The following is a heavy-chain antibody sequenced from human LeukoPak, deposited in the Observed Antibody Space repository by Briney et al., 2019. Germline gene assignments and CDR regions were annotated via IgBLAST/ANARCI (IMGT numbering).Heavy chain of an antibody. V-gene: IGHV4-34*01. CDR1: GVSFDDYY. J-gene: IGHJ4*02. CDR3: TRMTAGHDY. D-gene: IGHD2-21*02. Sequence: SETLSLTCAVSGVSFDDYYWSWVRQPPGKGLEWIGEINHSGYTNDSPSLKSRVTLSIDTSRKQFSLNLRSVTVADTGIYYCTRMTAGHDYWGQGTLVAVSS. CDR2: INHSGYT.